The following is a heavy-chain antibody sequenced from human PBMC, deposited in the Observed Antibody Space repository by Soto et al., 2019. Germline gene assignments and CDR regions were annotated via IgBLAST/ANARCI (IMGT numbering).Heavy chain of an antibody. CDR3: ARVGSGYRKRDNWFDP. CDR2: IYYSGST. V-gene: IGHV4-30-4*01. D-gene: IGHD3-22*01. Sequence: SETLSLTCTVSGGSISSGDYYWSWIRQPPGKGLVWIGYIYYSGSTYYNPSLKSRVTISVDTSKNQFSLKLSSVTAADTAVYYCARVGSGYRKRDNWFDPWGQGTLVTVSS. CDR1: GGSISSGDYY. J-gene: IGHJ5*02.